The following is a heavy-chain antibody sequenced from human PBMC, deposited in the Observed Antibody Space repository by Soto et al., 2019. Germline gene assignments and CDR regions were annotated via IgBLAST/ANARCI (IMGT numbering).Heavy chain of an antibody. J-gene: IGHJ6*02. Sequence: QVQLVESGGGVVQPGRSLRLSCAPSGFTFSSYAMHWVRQAPGKGLEWVAVISYDGSNKYYADSVKGRFTISRDNSKNTLYLQMNSLRAEDTAVYYCARDGGITTHRDYYYYYGMDVWGQGTTVTVSS. CDR3: ARDGGITTHRDYYYYYGMDV. CDR2: ISYDGSNK. V-gene: IGHV3-30-3*01. CDR1: GFTFSSYA. D-gene: IGHD3-22*01.